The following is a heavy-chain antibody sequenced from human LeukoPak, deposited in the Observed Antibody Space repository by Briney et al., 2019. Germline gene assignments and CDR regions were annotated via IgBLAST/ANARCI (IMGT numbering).Heavy chain of an antibody. CDR1: GFTFSDYY. CDR3: ARGPGGYFDWLWGAVFDY. J-gene: IGHJ4*02. D-gene: IGHD3-9*01. Sequence: GGSLRLSCAASGFTFSDYYMSWIRQAPGKGLDWVSYISSSGSTIYYADSVKGRFTISRDNAKNSLYLQMNSLRAEDTAVYYCARGPGGYFDWLWGAVFDYWGQGTLVTVSS. CDR2: ISSSGSTI. V-gene: IGHV3-11*01.